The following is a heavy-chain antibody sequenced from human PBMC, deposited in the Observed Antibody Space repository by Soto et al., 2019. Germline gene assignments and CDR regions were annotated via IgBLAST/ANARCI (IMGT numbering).Heavy chain of an antibody. Sequence: ASVKVSCKASGYTFTSYGISWVRQAPGQGLEWMGWISAYNGNTNYAQKLQGRVTMTTDTSTSTAYMELRSLRSDDTAVYYCARRYCNSTGCHLPWFDSWGQGTLVTVSS. CDR1: GYTFTSYG. D-gene: IGHD2-2*01. V-gene: IGHV1-18*01. CDR3: ARRYCNSTGCHLPWFDS. J-gene: IGHJ5*01. CDR2: ISAYNGNT.